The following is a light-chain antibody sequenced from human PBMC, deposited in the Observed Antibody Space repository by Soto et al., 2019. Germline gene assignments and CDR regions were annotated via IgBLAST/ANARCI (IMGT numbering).Light chain of an antibody. Sequence: EIVMTQSPATLSVSPGERATLSCRASQSVSINLAWYQQKPGQAPRLLIYDASNRATGIPDRFSGSGSGTEFTLTISSLQSEDFAVYYCQQYHNWPPITFGQGTRLEIK. CDR2: DAS. J-gene: IGKJ5*01. CDR1: QSVSIN. CDR3: QQYHNWPPIT. V-gene: IGKV3-15*01.